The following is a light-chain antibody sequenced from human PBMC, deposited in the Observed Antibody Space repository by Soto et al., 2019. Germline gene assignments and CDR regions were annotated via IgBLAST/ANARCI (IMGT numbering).Light chain of an antibody. Sequence: PGDAAILSCRASQSVSTYLNWYQQRPGQAPRLLIYGASTRASGVPDRFSGSGSGTDFTLTINRLEPEDFALYYCQHHGGSPLFAFGPGTRVDFK. J-gene: IGKJ3*01. CDR1: QSVSTY. V-gene: IGKV3-20*01. CDR3: QHHGGSPLFA. CDR2: GAS.